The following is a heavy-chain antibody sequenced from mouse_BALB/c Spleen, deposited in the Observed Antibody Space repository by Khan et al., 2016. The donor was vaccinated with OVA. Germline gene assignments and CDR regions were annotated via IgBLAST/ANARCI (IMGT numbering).Heavy chain of an antibody. Sequence: VQLQESGAELARPGASVKMSCKASGYTFTGYSMHWIQQRPGQGLEWIGYISPSNAYTNYNQKFKDKATLTADKSSSTAYMQLSSLTSEDTAVYYCAHSLLLYAMDYWGQGTSVTVSS. CDR3: AHSLLLYAMDY. D-gene: IGHD1-2*01. CDR2: ISPSNAYT. J-gene: IGHJ4*01. V-gene: IGHV1-4*01. CDR1: GYTFTGYS.